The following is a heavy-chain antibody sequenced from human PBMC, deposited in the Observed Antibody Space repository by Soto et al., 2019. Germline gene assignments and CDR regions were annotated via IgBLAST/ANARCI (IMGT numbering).Heavy chain of an antibody. J-gene: IGHJ4*02. CDR3: ARDTTPDSGFIHYFDS. Sequence: EVQLVESGGGLVQPGGSLRLSCAASGFIFSNYNMNWLRQAPGRGLEWISYVSVSSSTVYYADSVRGRFTISRDNARNSLSLQMSSLRDEDTAVYFCARDTTPDSGFIHYFDSWGQGTLVTVSS. D-gene: IGHD6-19*01. CDR1: GFIFSNYN. CDR2: VSVSSSTV. V-gene: IGHV3-48*02.